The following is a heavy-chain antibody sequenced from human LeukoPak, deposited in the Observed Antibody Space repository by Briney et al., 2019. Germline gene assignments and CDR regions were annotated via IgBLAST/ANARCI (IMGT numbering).Heavy chain of an antibody. D-gene: IGHD7-27*01. J-gene: IGHJ3*02. CDR2: ITSDSGTV. CDR3: TKGNWGNAFDI. CDR1: GFTFDDYT. Sequence: GGSLRLSCAASGFTFDDYTMHWVRQAPGRGLEWVSGITSDSGTVDYADSVRGRFTISRDNVKNSLYLQTNSLRAEDMALYYCTKGNWGNAFDIWGQGTMVTVSS. V-gene: IGHV3-9*03.